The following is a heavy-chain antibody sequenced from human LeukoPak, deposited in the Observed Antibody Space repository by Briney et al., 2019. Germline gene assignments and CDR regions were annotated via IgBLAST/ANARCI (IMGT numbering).Heavy chain of an antibody. J-gene: IGHJ4*02. CDR1: GFTLTSYW. V-gene: IGHV3-74*01. Sequence: GGSLRLSCAASGFTLTSYWMHWVRQAPGKGLVWVSHINSDGSTTSYADSVKGRFTISRDNAKNTLYLQMNSLRAEDTAVYYCATSRSFDYWGQGTLVTVSS. CDR3: ATSRSFDY. CDR2: INSDGSTT.